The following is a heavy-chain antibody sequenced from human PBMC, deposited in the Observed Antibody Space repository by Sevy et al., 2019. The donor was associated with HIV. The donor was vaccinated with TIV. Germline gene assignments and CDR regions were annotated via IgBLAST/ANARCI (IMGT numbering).Heavy chain of an antibody. CDR1: GDSINNGNHW. J-gene: IGHJ6*02. V-gene: IGHV4-61*02. Sequence: QSETLSLTCTVSGDSINNGNHWWSWVRQPAGKGLEWIGRIYRSGRSIMYNPSLERRVTISVDTSKNQFSLKVTSVIAADTAIYYCARDGIRRDYWHGLDVWGQGTTVTVSS. CDR3: ARDGIRRDYWHGLDV. CDR2: IYRSGRS. D-gene: IGHD2-8*02.